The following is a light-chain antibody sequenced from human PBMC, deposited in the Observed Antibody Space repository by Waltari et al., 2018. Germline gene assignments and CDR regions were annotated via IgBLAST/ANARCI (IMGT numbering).Light chain of an antibody. CDR3: QQFYSSLHT. CDR1: QSVLSSSNRNNY. Sequence: DIVMTQSPDSLAVFLGERATINCKSSQSVLSSSNRNNYLAWYQQKPGQPPKLLIYWAPTRESGVPDRFSGSGSGTDFTLTISNLQAEDVAVYYCQQFYSSLHTFGQGTRLEIK. J-gene: IGKJ2*01. V-gene: IGKV4-1*01. CDR2: WAP.